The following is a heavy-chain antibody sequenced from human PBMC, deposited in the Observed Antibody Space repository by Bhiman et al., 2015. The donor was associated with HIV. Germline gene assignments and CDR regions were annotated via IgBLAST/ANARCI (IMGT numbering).Heavy chain of an antibody. CDR2: IKRKSDGETT. CDR3: TAPLWFRDY. J-gene: IGHJ4*02. D-gene: IGHD3-10*01. V-gene: IGHV3-15*01. Sequence: EVQLVESGGGLVEPGGSLRLSCAASGFSFSDAWMSWVRQAPGKGLQWVGRIKRKSDGETTDYAAPVKGRFTISRDDSKNTLYLQMNSLKTEDTAVYYCTAPLWFRDYWGQGTLVTVSS. CDR1: GFSFSDAW.